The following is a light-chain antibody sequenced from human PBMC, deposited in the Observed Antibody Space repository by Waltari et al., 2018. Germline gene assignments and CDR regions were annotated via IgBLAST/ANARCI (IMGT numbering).Light chain of an antibody. V-gene: IGLV2-14*01. CDR3: SSYTSSSTPYV. J-gene: IGLJ1*01. CDR1: SSEVDGYHY. Sequence: QSALTQPAPVSGSPGHAITISCTATSSEVDGYHYVSWYQQHPGNAPKLMIYEVSNRPSGVSNRFSGSKSGNTASLTISGLQAEDEADYYCSSYTSSSTPYVFGTGTKVTVL. CDR2: EVS.